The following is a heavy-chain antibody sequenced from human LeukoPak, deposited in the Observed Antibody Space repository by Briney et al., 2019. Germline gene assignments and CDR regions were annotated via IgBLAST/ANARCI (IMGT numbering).Heavy chain of an antibody. D-gene: IGHD3-10*01. CDR3: ARHRGYGSGSYYYYYYMDV. Sequence: GESLKISCKGSGYSFTSYWIGWVRQMPGKGLEWMGIIYPGDSDTRYSPSFQGQVTISADKSISTAYLQWSSLKASDTAMYYCARHRGYGSGSYYYYYYMDVWGKGTTVTVSS. J-gene: IGHJ6*03. CDR1: GYSFTSYW. CDR2: IYPGDSDT. V-gene: IGHV5-51*01.